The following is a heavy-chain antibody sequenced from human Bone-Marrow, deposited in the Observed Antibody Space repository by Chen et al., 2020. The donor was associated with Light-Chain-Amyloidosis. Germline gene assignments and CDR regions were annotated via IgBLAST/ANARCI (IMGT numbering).Heavy chain of an antibody. CDR1: GFTFSSYW. CDR3: ATYIGDSSGYFWFDP. J-gene: IGHJ5*02. Sequence: VQLVESGGGVVQPGRSLRLSCAASGFTFSSYWMHWVRQAPGKGLVWVSRINSDGSSTSYADSVKGRFTISRDNAKNTLYLQMNSLRAEDTAVYYCATYIGDSSGYFWFDPWGQGTLVTVSS. CDR2: INSDGSST. V-gene: IGHV3-74*02. D-gene: IGHD3-22*01.